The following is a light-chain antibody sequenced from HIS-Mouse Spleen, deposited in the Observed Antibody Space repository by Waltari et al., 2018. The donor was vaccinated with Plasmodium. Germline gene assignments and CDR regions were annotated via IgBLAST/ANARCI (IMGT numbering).Light chain of an antibody. CDR3: QQYYSTPPT. CDR1: QSVLYSSNNKNY. CDR2: WAS. Sequence: DIVMTQSPDSLAVSLGERATINCKSSQSVLYSSNNKNYLAWYQQKPGQTPKLLIYWASTRESGVPARFSGSGSGTDFTLTISSLQAEDVAVYYCQQYYSTPPTFGQGTKVEIK. V-gene: IGKV4-1*01. J-gene: IGKJ1*01.